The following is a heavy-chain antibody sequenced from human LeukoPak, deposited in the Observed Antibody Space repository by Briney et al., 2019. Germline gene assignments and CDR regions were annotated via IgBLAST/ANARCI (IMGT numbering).Heavy chain of an antibody. D-gene: IGHD3-10*01. CDR2: IIEKGNA. Sequence: PSETLSLTCALYGGSFSSYSWSWTWIRQTPEKGLEWIGEIIEKGNANYNPSLKSRVTIDLDASKNQFSLKPTSMTAADTAMYYCARGYYPPRWYFDLWGRGTLVTVSS. CDR3: ARGYYPPRWYFDL. J-gene: IGHJ2*01. CDR1: GGSFSSYS. V-gene: IGHV4-34*01.